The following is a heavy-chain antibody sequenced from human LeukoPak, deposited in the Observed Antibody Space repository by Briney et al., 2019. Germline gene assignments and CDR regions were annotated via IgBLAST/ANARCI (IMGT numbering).Heavy chain of an antibody. CDR3: ARDNGYCSGGSCYPPAEYFQH. J-gene: IGHJ1*01. D-gene: IGHD2-15*01. CDR2: FDPEDGEP. V-gene: IGHV1-24*01. Sequence: ASVKVSCKVSGYTLTELSMHWVRQAPGKGLEWMGGFDPEDGEPIYAQKFQGRVTITADKSTSTAYMELSSLRSEDTAVYYCARDNGYCSGGSCYPPAEYFQHWGQGTLVTVSS. CDR1: GYTLTELS.